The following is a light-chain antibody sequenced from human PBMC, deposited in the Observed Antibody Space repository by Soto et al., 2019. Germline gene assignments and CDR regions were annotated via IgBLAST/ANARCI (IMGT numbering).Light chain of an antibody. J-gene: IGLJ1*01. CDR1: SSDVGGYNF. Sequence: QSALTQPASVSGSPGQSITISCTGTSSDVGGYNFVSWYQQHPGKAPKLMIFEVTSRPSGVSNRFSGYKSGNTASLTISGLQPEDEAHYYCSSYTTSTTLVFGTGTKLTVL. CDR3: SSYTTSTTLV. CDR2: EVT. V-gene: IGLV2-14*03.